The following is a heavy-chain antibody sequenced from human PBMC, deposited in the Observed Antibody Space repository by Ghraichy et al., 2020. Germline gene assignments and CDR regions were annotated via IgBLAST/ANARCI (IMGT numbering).Heavy chain of an antibody. D-gene: IGHD3-22*01. J-gene: IGHJ4*02. CDR1: GDSINSNTHY. CDR3: ARHYHILSGYYYFDS. V-gene: IGHV4-39*01. CDR2: IYYGGVT. Sequence: SQTLSLTCTVSGDSINSNTHYWGWIRQSPWKGLEWIVTIYYGGVTYYNPSLKSRITISVDTSTNQFSLKLSSVTAADTSVYYCARHYHILSGYYYFDSWGQGTLFTVSS.